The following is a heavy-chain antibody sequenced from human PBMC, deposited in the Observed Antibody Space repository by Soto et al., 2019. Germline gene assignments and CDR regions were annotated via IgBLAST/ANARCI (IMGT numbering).Heavy chain of an antibody. CDR3: ARGTSSLTTAYYFDY. Sequence: QVQLQQWGAGLLKPSETLSLTCAVYGGSFSGYYWIWIRQTTGKGLEWMGEINHIGSTNYNQSLKSRVTISGDTSKNHFSLKLSSVTSADTAVYYCARGTSSLTTAYYFDYWGQGTLVTDSS. CDR2: INHIGST. V-gene: IGHV4-34*01. D-gene: IGHD4-17*01. CDR1: GGSFSGYY. J-gene: IGHJ4*02.